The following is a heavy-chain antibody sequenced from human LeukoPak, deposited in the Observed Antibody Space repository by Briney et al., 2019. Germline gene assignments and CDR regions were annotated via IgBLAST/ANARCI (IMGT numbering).Heavy chain of an antibody. CDR3: ARSSGGNFDFDY. J-gene: IGHJ4*02. Sequence: ASVKVSCKASGYIFTGFYIHWVRQAPGQGLEWMGRINPNSGGTNSVQKFQGRVTMTRDKSINTAYMELNSLRSDDTAVYCCARSSGGNFDFDYWGQGTLVTVSS. D-gene: IGHD1-26*01. V-gene: IGHV1-2*06. CDR1: GYIFTGFY. CDR2: INPNSGGT.